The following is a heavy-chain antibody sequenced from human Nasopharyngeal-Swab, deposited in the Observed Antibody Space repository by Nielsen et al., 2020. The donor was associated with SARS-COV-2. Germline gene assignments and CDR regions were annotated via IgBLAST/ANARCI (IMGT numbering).Heavy chain of an antibody. V-gene: IGHV3-74*01. CDR3: ASDLSGRDDF. CDR1: GFTFSNYW. CDR2: TDEYGTTI. D-gene: IGHD6-19*01. J-gene: IGHJ4*02. Sequence: GESLKISCVASGFTFSNYWMHWVRQAPGKGLAWVSRTDEYGTTINYADSVKGRFAISRDNAKNTLYLQMNSLRADDTAMYYCASDLSGRDDFWGQGTLVTVAS.